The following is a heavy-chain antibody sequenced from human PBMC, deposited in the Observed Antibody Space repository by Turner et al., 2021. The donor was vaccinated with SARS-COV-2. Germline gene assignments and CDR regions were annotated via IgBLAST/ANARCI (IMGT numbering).Heavy chain of an antibody. D-gene: IGHD3-3*01. CDR3: ARDLADFWSGYYSRWFDP. V-gene: IGHV3-21*01. CDR1: GFTFSSYS. J-gene: IGHJ5*02. Sequence: EVQLVESGGGLVKPGGSLRLSCAASGFTFSSYSMNWVRQAPGKGLEWVSSISSRSSYIYYADSVKGRFTISRDNAKNSLYLQMNSLRAEDTAVYYCARDLADFWSGYYSRWFDPWGQGTLVTVSS. CDR2: ISSRSSYI.